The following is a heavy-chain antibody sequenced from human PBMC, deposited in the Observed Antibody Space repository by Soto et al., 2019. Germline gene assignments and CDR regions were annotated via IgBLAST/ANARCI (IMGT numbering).Heavy chain of an antibody. Sequence: ASVKVSCKASGYTFTSYYIHWVRQAPGQGLEWMGWINPITGGTNYAPKFQGRVTMTRDTSITTAYMELSRLRSDDTAVYYCARNYYDSSDRDYLDYWGQGTPVTAPQ. J-gene: IGHJ4*02. V-gene: IGHV1-2*02. D-gene: IGHD3-22*01. CDR1: GYTFTSYY. CDR3: ARNYYDSSDRDYLDY. CDR2: INPITGGT.